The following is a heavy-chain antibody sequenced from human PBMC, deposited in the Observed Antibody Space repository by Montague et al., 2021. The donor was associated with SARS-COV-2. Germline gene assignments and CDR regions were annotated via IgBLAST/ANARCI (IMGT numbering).Heavy chain of an antibody. J-gene: IGHJ5*02. CDR1: GFIFTNYG. Sequence: SLILSCAASGFIFTNYGMNWVRRAPVKGLESVAGISGFGGGTYYSDSVKGRFTISRATSNSTLFLQMDGLRAEDTAIYYCAKSFSGTRNWFDIWGQGTLVTVSS. D-gene: IGHD1-14*01. CDR3: AKSFSGTRNWFDI. CDR2: ISGFGGGT. V-gene: IGHV3-23*01.